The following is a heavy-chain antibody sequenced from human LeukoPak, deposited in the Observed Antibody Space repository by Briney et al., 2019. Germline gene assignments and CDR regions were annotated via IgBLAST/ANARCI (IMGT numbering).Heavy chain of an antibody. D-gene: IGHD2-2*01. CDR2: INPNSGGT. V-gene: IGHV1-2*02. Sequence: GASVKVSCKASGYTFTGYYMHWVRQAPGQGLEWMGWINPNSGGTNYAQNFQGRVTMTRDTSISTAYMELSRLRSDDTAVYYCARAAHVRKAGTTNCPDYWGQGTLVTVSS. J-gene: IGHJ4*02. CDR3: ARAAHVRKAGTTNCPDY. CDR1: GYTFTGYY.